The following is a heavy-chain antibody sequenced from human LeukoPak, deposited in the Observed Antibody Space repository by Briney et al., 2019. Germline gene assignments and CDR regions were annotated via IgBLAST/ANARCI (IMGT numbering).Heavy chain of an antibody. D-gene: IGHD6-13*01. CDR3: ARRPTDSSSWARVDY. Sequence: SQTLSLTCTVSGGSISSDGYYWGWIRQPPGKGLELIGSIYYSGSTYYNPSLKSRVTISVDTSKNQFSLKLSSVTAADTAVYYCARRPTDSSSWARVDYWGQGTLVTVSS. J-gene: IGHJ4*02. CDR2: IYYSGST. CDR1: GGSISSDGYY. V-gene: IGHV4-39*01.